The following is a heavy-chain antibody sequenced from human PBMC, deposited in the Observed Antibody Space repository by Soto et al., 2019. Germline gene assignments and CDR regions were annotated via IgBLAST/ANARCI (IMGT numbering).Heavy chain of an antibody. V-gene: IGHV2-5*02. CDR3: AHTPDIVATNGFDP. CDR2: IYWDDDK. CDR1: GFSLSTSGVG. Sequence: QITLKESGPTLVKPTQTLTLTCTFSGFSLSTSGVGVGWIRQPPGKALEWLALIYWDDDKRYSPSLKSRLTINKDTSKNQVVLTMTNMDPVDTATYYCAHTPDIVATNGFDPWGQGTLVTVSS. D-gene: IGHD5-12*01. J-gene: IGHJ5*02.